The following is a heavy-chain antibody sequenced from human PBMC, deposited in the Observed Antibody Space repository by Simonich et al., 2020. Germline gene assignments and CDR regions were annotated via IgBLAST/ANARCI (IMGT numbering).Heavy chain of an antibody. CDR1: GYTFTRYD. CDR2: INPNRGTT. V-gene: IGHV1-8*03. CDR3: ARSRYCTNGVCYNWFDP. D-gene: IGHD2-8*01. Sequence: QVQLVQSGAEVKKPGASVKVSCKASGYTFTRYDINGVRQATGQGLEWMGWINPNRGTTGYSQKFQGRVTITRNTSISTAYMGLSSLRSEDTAVYYYARSRYCTNGVCYNWFDPWGQGTLVTVSS. J-gene: IGHJ5*02.